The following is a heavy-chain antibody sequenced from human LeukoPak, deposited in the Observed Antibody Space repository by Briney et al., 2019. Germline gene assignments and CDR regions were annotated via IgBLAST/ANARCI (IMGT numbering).Heavy chain of an antibody. D-gene: IGHD3-3*01. J-gene: IGHJ4*02. CDR1: GYTLTELS. V-gene: IGHV1-2*02. Sequence: GASVKVSCKVSGYTLTELSMHWVRQAPGQGLEWMGWLNPKSGDANFKQNFQGRVTMTRDTSISTAYMELSRLRSGDTAVYYCATVYARFYDPFGTWGQGTLVTVSS. CDR3: ATVYARFYDPFGT. CDR2: LNPKSGDA.